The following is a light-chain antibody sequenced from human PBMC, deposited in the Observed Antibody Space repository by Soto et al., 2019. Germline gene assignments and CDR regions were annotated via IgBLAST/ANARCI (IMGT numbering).Light chain of an antibody. CDR2: LNSDGSH. CDR1: SGHSPYA. CDR3: QTWGTGIRV. J-gene: IGLJ7*01. Sequence: QSVLTQSPSASASLGASVKLTCTLNSGHSPYAIAWHQQQPEKGPRYLMKLNSDGSHIKGDGIPDRFSGSSSGAERYLTISSLQSEDEADYYCQTWGTGIRVFGGGTQLTVL. V-gene: IGLV4-69*01.